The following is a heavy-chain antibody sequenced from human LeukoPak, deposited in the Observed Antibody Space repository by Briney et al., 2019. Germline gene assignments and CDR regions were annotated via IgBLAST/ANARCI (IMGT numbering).Heavy chain of an antibody. J-gene: IGHJ4*02. V-gene: IGHV1-3*01. Sequence: ASVKVSCKASGYRFTGYNIDWVRQAPGQRPEWMGRINAENGDTKYSQKFQGRVTITRDTYASTSYMELSSLRSEDTAVYYCARDASDDYGDYWGQGTLVTVSS. CDR1: GYRFTGYN. CDR3: ARDASDDYGDY. CDR2: INAENGDT. D-gene: IGHD2-21*01.